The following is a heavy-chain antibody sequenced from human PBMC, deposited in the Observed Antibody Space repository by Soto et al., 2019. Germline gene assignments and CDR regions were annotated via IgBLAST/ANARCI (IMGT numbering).Heavy chain of an antibody. V-gene: IGHV1-69*02. CDR3: ARGAGDYSNYVGIDY. Sequence: QVQLVQSGAEVKKPGSSVKVSCKASGGTFSSYTISWVRQAPGQGLEWMGRIIPILGIANYAQKFQGRGTITADKSTSTAYMELSSLRSEDTAVYYCARGAGDYSNYVGIDYWGQGTLVTVSS. J-gene: IGHJ4*02. CDR1: GGTFSSYT. D-gene: IGHD4-4*01. CDR2: IIPILGIA.